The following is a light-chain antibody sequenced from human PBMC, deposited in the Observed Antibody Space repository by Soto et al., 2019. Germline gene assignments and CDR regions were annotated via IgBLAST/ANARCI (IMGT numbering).Light chain of an antibody. J-gene: IGKJ4*01. CDR3: QQRSNWPST. CDR2: DAF. CDR1: PSVSCY. Sequence: IVLPQSPVPLSLSPGERAPLSCRALPSVSCYLAWYQQKPGQAPRLLLYDAFKRATGIPARFSGSGSGTDFTLTISSLEPEDFAVYYWQQRSNWPSTVGGGPKVEIK. V-gene: IGKV3-11*01.